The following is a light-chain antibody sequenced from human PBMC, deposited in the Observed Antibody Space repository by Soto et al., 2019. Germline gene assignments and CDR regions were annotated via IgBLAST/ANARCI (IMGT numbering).Light chain of an antibody. CDR2: LDSDGSH. CDR3: QTWGSGIPVV. Sequence: QLVLTQSPSASASLGASVKLTCTLSGGHSSYAIAWHQQQPGKGPRYLMKLDSDGSHNKGDGIPDRLSGSSSGAERYLTIASLQSEDGAAYYCQTWGSGIPVVFGGGTQLTVL. V-gene: IGLV4-69*01. J-gene: IGLJ2*01. CDR1: GGHSSYA.